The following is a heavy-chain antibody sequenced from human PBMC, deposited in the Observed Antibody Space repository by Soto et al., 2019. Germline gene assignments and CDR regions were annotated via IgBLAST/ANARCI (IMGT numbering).Heavy chain of an antibody. CDR2: IIPIFVIQ. V-gene: IGHV1-69*01. J-gene: IGHJ3*01. CDR3: ARGGTSGWLKGAYDV. CDR1: GGTLNKHA. D-gene: IGHD6-13*01. Sequence: QVQLVQSGAEVKKPGSSVKVSCKASGGTLNKHAITWVRQAPGQGLEWLGGIIPIFVIQNYPQKFQGRVTITADDSTNTSHMELHSLTSDDTAVYYCARGGTSGWLKGAYDVWGQGTMVTVSS.